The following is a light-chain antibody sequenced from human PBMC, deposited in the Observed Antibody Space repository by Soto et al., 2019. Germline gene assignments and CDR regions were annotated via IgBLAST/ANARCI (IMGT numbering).Light chain of an antibody. CDR1: SSDVGRYNY. CDR2: DVS. V-gene: IGLV2-14*01. Sequence: QSVLTQPASVSGSPGQSITISCTGTSSDVGRYNYVSWYQQHPGKAPKLMIYDVSNRPSGVSNRFSGSKSGNTASLTISGLQAEDEADYYCSSYTSSSTPLVFGGGTKQTVL. CDR3: SSYTSSSTPLV. J-gene: IGLJ3*02.